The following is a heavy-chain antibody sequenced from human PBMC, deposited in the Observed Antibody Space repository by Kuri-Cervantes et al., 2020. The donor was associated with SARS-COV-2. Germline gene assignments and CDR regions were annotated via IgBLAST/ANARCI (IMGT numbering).Heavy chain of an antibody. J-gene: IGHJ5*02. CDR3: ARVDCSGGSCYPQFDP. CDR1: GFTFSSYD. D-gene: IGHD2-15*01. V-gene: IGHV3-13*01. Sequence: GGSLRLSCAASGFTFSSYDMHWVRQATGKGLEWVSAIGTAGDTYYPGSVKGRFTISRDNAKNSLYLQMNSLRDGDTAVYYCARVDCSGGSCYPQFDPWGQGTLVTVSS. CDR2: IGTAGDT.